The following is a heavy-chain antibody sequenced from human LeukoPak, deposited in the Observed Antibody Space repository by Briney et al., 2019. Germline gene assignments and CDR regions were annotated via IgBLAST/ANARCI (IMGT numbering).Heavy chain of an antibody. CDR2: ISWNSGSI. J-gene: IGHJ4*02. CDR3: AKDDTGYSSGWYRQ. Sequence: PGGSLRLSCAASGFTFDDYAMHWVRQAPGKGLEWVSGISWNSGSIGYADSVKGRFTTSRDNAKNSLYLQMNSLRAEDTALYYCAKDDTGYSSGWYRQWGQGTLVTVSS. D-gene: IGHD6-19*01. V-gene: IGHV3-9*01. CDR1: GFTFDDYA.